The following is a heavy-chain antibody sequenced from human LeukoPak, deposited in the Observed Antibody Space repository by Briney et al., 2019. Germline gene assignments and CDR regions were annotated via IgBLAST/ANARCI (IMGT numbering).Heavy chain of an antibody. CDR3: AREIAARPDY. J-gene: IGHJ4*02. V-gene: IGHV4-61*02. D-gene: IGHD6-6*01. CDR1: GGSISSGSYY. Sequence: SETLSLTCTVSGGSISSGSYYWSWIRQPAGKGLEWIGRIYTSGSTNYNPSLKSRVTISVDTSKNQFSLKLSSVTVADTAVYYCAREIAARPDYWGQGTLVTVSS. CDR2: IYTSGST.